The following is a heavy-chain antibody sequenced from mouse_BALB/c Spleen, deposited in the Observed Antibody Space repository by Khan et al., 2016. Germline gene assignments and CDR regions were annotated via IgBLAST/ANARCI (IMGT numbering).Heavy chain of an antibody. CDR1: GYSITSGYN. J-gene: IGHJ2*01. CDR2: IYYSGDT. V-gene: IGHV3-1*02. D-gene: IGHD1-1*01. CDR3: ASCSNGSSSIY. Sequence: EVQLQESGPDLVKPSQSLSLTCTVTGYSITSGYNWHWIRQFPGNKLEWMGYIYYSGDTNYNPSLKSRISITRDTSKNQFFLQLSSVTTEDTATYYCASCSNGSSSIYWGQGTTLTVSS.